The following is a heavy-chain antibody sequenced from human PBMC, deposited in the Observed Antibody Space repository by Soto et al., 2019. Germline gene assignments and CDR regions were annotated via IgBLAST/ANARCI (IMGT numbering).Heavy chain of an antibody. V-gene: IGHV1-2*02. CDR3: ARGQDYGSGSYQ. J-gene: IGHJ4*02. D-gene: IGHD3-10*01. Sequence: SVKVSCTASGCTLTGYYMHWGRQAPGQGLEWMGWINPNSGGTNYAQKFQGRVTMTRDTSISTAYMELSRLRSDDTAVYYCARGQDYGSGSYQWGQATLVTVSS. CDR1: GCTLTGYY. CDR2: INPNSGGT.